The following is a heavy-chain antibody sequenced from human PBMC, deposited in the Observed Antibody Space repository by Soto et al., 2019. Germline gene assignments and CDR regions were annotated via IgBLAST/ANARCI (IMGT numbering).Heavy chain of an antibody. J-gene: IGHJ3*02. CDR1: GYTFTSYA. CDR3: ASSTGYCSGGSGYSGTGLPHDAFDI. D-gene: IGHD2-15*01. CDR2: INAGNGNT. V-gene: IGHV1-3*01. Sequence: GASVKGSCKASGYTFTSYAMHWVRQAPGQRLEWMGWINAGNGNTKYSQKFQGRVTITRDTSASTAYMELSSLRSEDTAVYYCASSTGYCSGGSGYSGTGLPHDAFDIWGQGTMVTVSS.